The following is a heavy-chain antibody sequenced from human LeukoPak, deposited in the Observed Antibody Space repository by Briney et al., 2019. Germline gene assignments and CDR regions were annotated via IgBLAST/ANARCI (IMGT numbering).Heavy chain of an antibody. V-gene: IGHV4-38-2*02. CDR1: GYSISGGYY. Sequence: KASETLSLTCTVSGYSISGGYYWAWIRQPPGKGLEWIGSIHHSGSINYSPSLASRVTISVDTSNNQFSLKVSSVTAADTAVYYCARQPGKVDYWGQGTLVTVSS. CDR3: ARQPGKVDY. D-gene: IGHD1-14*01. CDR2: IHHSGSI. J-gene: IGHJ4*02.